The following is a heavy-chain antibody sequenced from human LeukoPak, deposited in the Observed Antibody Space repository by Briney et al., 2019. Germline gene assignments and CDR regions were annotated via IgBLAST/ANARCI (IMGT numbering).Heavy chain of an antibody. J-gene: IGHJ6*03. CDR1: GYTFTSYD. CDR2: MNPNSGNT. CDR3: ARVSSSWHYYYYYYMDV. V-gene: IGHV1-8*01. Sequence: GASVKVSCKASGYTFTSYDINWVRQATGQGLEWMGWMNPNSGNTGYAQKFQGRVTMTRNTSISTAYMELSSLRSEDTAVYYCARVSSSWHYYYYYYMDVWGKGTTVTVSS. D-gene: IGHD6-13*01.